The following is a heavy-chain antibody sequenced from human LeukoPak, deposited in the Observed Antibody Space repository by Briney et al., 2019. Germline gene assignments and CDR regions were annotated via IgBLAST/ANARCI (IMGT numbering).Heavy chain of an antibody. V-gene: IGHV1-46*01. D-gene: IGHD7-27*01. CDR3: ARDRDNWGLQYAFDI. J-gene: IGHJ3*02. CDR2: INPSGGST. Sequence: ASVKVSYKASGYTFTSYYMHWVRQAPGQGLEWMGIINPSGGSTSYAQKFQGRVTMTRDTSTSTVYMELSSLRSEDTAVYYCARDRDNWGLQYAFDIWGQGTMVTVSS. CDR1: GYTFTSYY.